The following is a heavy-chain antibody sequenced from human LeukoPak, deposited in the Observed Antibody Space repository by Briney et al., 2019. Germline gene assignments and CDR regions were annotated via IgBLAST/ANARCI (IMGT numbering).Heavy chain of an antibody. CDR1: GGSISSYY. CDR2: IYYSGST. Sequence: SETLSLTCTVSGGSISSYYWSWIRQPPGKGLEWIGYIYYSGSTNYNPSLKSRVTISVDTSKNQFSPKLSSVTAADTAVYYCARADIVVVPAATVNWFDPWGQGTLVTVSS. J-gene: IGHJ5*02. D-gene: IGHD2-2*01. V-gene: IGHV4-59*01. CDR3: ARADIVVVPAATVNWFDP.